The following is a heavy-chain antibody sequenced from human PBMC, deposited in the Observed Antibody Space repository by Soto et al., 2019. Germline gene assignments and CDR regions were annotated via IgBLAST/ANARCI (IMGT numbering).Heavy chain of an antibody. J-gene: IGHJ4*02. CDR3: ARYSGSYWHYLDF. V-gene: IGHV5-51*01. D-gene: IGHD1-26*01. CDR2: IYPGDSDT. Sequence: GESLKISCKGSGYSFASHWVAWVRQMPEKGLEWIGTIYPGDSDTKYSPAFRGQVTISADTSVSTAYLQWRSLEAADSAIYYCARYSGSYWHYLDFWGQGTLVTVSS. CDR1: GYSFASHW.